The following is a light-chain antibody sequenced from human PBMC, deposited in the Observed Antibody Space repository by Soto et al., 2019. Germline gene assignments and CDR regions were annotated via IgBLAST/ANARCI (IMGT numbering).Light chain of an antibody. V-gene: IGKV4-1*01. CDR1: QSVLYSSNNKNY. CDR2: WAS. J-gene: IGKJ5*01. CDR3: QQYYSTPIT. Sequence: DIVMTQSPDSLAVSLGERATINCKSSQSVLYSSNNKNYLAWYQQKPGQPPKLLIYWASTRESGVPDRLSGSGSGTDFTLTISSLQAADVAVYYCQQYYSTPITFGQGTRLEIK.